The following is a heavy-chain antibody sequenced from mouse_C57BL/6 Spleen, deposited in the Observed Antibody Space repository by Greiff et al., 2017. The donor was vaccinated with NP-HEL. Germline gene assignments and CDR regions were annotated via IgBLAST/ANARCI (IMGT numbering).Heavy chain of an antibody. CDR2: KSYSGST. CDR1: GYSITSGYG. V-gene: IGHV3-2*02. J-gene: IGHJ2*01. D-gene: IGHD1-2*01. CDR3: AKTARIKY. Sequence: DVQLQESGPGLVKPSQSLSLPCTVTGYSITSGYGWNWIRQFPGNKLEWMGYKSYSGSTNYNPSLKSRIPITRDTSKNQCFLQLNSVTTEEKATYYWAKTARIKYWGQGTTLTVSS.